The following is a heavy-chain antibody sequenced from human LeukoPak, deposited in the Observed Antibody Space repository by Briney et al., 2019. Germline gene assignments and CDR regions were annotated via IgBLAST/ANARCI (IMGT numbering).Heavy chain of an antibody. CDR2: IWYDGSNK. V-gene: IGHV3-33*01. J-gene: IGHJ4*02. CDR3: ARVAFGVATTHWATFDY. Sequence: PGRSLRLSCAASGFTFSSYGMHWVRQAPGKGLEWVAVIWYDGSNKYYADSVKGRFTISRDNSKNTLYLQMNSLRAEDTAVYYCARVAFGVATTHWATFDYWGQGTLVTVSS. D-gene: IGHD5-12*01. CDR1: GFTFSSYG.